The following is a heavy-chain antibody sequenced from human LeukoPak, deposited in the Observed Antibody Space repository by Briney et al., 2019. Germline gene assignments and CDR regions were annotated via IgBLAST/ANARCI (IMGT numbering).Heavy chain of an antibody. CDR3: ARDRPPGEKGAAAGIDY. CDR1: GYTFTSYG. J-gene: IGHJ4*02. Sequence: ASVKVSCKASGYTFTSYGISWVRQAPGQGLEWMGWISAYNGHTNYAQKLQGRVTMTTDTSTSTAYMELRSLRSDDTAVYYCARDRPPGEKGAAAGIDYWGQGTLVTVSS. D-gene: IGHD6-13*01. V-gene: IGHV1-18*01. CDR2: ISAYNGHT.